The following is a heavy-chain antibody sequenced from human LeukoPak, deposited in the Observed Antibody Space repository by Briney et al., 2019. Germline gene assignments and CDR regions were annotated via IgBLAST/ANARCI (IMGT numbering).Heavy chain of an antibody. J-gene: IGHJ4*02. CDR2: INHSGST. V-gene: IGHV4-34*01. CDR1: GGSFSGYY. D-gene: IGHD5-18*01. CDR3: ARAPPDTAMVVDY. Sequence: SETLSLTCAVYGGSFSGYYWSWIRQPPGKGLEWIGEINHSGSTNYNPSLKSRVTITVDTSKNQFSLKLSSVTAADTAVYYCARAPPDTAMVVDYWGQGTLVTVSS.